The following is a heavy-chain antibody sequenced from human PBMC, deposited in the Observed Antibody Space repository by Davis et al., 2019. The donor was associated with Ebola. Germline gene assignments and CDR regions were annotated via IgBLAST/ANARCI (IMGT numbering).Heavy chain of an antibody. CDR1: GYTFTTYD. CDR2: MNPNSGNT. CDR3: AKGEQYCSDISCYSFDAFGS. J-gene: IGHJ3*02. V-gene: IGHV1-8*01. D-gene: IGHD2-2*01. Sequence: ASVKVSCKASGYTFTTYDINWVRQATGQGLEWMGWMNPNSGNTGYAQKFQGRVTMTRDTSITTAYMELSSLTSDDTAVYYCAKGEQYCSDISCYSFDAFGSWGQGTMVTVSS.